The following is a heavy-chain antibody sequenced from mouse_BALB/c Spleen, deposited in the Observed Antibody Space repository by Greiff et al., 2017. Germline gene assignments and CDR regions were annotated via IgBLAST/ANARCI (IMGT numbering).Heavy chain of an antibody. CDR1: GYAFSSYW. CDR2: IYPGSGST. CDR3: ARGDYDYAMDY. J-gene: IGHJ4*01. V-gene: IGHV1-55*01. D-gene: IGHD1-1*02. Sequence: VQLQQSGAELVRPGSSVKISCKASGYAFSSYWMNWVKQRPGQGLEWIGQIYPGSGSTNYNEKFKSKATLTVDTSSSTAYMQLSSLASEDSALYYCARGDYDYAMDYWGQGTSVTVSS.